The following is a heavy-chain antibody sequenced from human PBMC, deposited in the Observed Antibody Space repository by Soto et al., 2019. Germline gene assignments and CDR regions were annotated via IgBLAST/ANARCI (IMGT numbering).Heavy chain of an antibody. Sequence: EVQLVESGGGLVQPGGSPRLSCAASGFTFSSYSMNWVRQAPGKGLEWVSYISSSSSTIYYADSVKGRFTISRDNAKNSLYLQMNSLRDEDTAVYYCARDRVVVVPAAIGGYYYYGMDVWGQGTTVTVSS. CDR1: GFTFSSYS. CDR3: ARDRVVVVPAAIGGYYYYGMDV. CDR2: ISSSSSTI. D-gene: IGHD2-2*02. V-gene: IGHV3-48*02. J-gene: IGHJ6*02.